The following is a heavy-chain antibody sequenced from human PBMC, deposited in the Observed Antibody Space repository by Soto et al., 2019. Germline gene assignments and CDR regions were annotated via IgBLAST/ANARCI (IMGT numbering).Heavy chain of an antibody. V-gene: IGHV5-51*01. CDR1: GYSSTSYW. D-gene: IGHD3-3*01. CDR2: IYPGDSNT. CDR3: AKHGHPGDDYRSGYYTY. Sequence: PGEALTISCKGSGYSSTSYWIGWVRQEPGKGLEWMGIIYPGDSNTRYSPSFQGQVTISADKSINTAYLQWTSLRASDTAMYYCAKHGHPGDDYRSGYYTYWGQGSLVIVYS. J-gene: IGHJ4*02.